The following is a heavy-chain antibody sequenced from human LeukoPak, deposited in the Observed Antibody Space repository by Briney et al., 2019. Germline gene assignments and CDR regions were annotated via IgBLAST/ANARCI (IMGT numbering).Heavy chain of an antibody. J-gene: IGHJ6*03. V-gene: IGHV3-30*04. CDR1: GFSVSSHA. CDR2: SSYDGSNK. CDR3: ARDAKGFGELLILYYMDV. Sequence: GESLRLSCAASGFSVSSHAMHWVRQAQGKGLEWEEVSSYDGSNKNYGDSVKGRVTISRDNSNHTLYLQMNSLRDEDTAVYHCARDAKGFGELLILYYMDVWGKGTTV. D-gene: IGHD3-10*01.